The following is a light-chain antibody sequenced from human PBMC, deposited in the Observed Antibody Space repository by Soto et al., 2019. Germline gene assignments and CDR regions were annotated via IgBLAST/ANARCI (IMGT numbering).Light chain of an antibody. CDR3: RQYNNWPPDRT. V-gene: IGKV3-15*01. CDR2: GAS. CDR1: QSVGSN. J-gene: IGKJ1*01. Sequence: EIVMTQSPATLSVSPGERATLSCRASQSVGSNLAWYQQKPGQAPRLLIYGASTRATGIPARFSGSGSGTECTLTISSRQSEDFAVYFCRQYNNWPPDRTFGQGTKVEIK.